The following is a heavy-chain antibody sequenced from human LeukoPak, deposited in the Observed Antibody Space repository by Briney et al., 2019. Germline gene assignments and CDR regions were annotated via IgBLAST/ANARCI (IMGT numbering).Heavy chain of an antibody. J-gene: IGHJ4*02. Sequence: ASVKVSCKASGYTFTNYGLTWVRQAPGQGLELMGWISAYNGNTKYSQKLQGRVTMTTDTSTSTAYMELRSLRSDDTAVYYCARGYYYDSSGYFQFGYWGQGTLVTVSS. D-gene: IGHD3-22*01. CDR2: ISAYNGNT. V-gene: IGHV1-18*01. CDR3: ARGYYYDSSGYFQFGY. CDR1: GYTFTNYG.